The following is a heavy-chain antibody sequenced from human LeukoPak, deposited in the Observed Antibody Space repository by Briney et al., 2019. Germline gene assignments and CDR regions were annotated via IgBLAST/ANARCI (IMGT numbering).Heavy chain of an antibody. CDR1: GFTFSSYG. CDR3: VKDTISGYSGYDCFDY. CDR2: ISYDGSNK. Sequence: GGSLRLSCAASGFTFSSYGMHWVRQAPGKGLEWVAVISYDGSNKYYADSVKGRFTISRDNSKNTLYLQMNSLRAEDTAVYYCVKDTISGYSGYDCFDYWGQGTLVTVSS. V-gene: IGHV3-30*18. D-gene: IGHD5-12*01. J-gene: IGHJ4*02.